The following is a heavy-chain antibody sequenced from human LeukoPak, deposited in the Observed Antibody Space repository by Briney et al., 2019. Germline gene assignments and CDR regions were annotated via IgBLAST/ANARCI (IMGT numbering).Heavy chain of an antibody. V-gene: IGHV3-30*02. D-gene: IGHD3-3*01. J-gene: IGHJ4*02. CDR3: ARERERFLNF. CDR2: IRFDGTNK. CDR1: GFTFSSYG. Sequence: PGGSLRLPCAVSGFTFSSYGMHWVRQAPGKGLEWVAFIRFDGTNKYYADSVKGRFTISRDNSKKTLYLHMNSLRAEDTAVYYCARERERFLNFWGQGTLVTVSS.